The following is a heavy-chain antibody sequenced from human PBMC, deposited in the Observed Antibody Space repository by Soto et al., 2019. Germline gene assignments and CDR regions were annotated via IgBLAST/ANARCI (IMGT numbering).Heavy chain of an antibody. CDR1: GYSFTSYW. V-gene: IGHV5-51*01. CDR2: IYPGDSDT. Sequence: SLKISCKGSGYSFTSYWIGWVRQMPGKGLEWMGIIYPGDSDTRYSPSFQGQVTISADKSISTAYLQWSSLKASDTAMYYCARHYYGSGSGYYYYGMDVWGQGTTVTVSS. D-gene: IGHD3-10*01. CDR3: ARHYYGSGSGYYYYGMDV. J-gene: IGHJ6*02.